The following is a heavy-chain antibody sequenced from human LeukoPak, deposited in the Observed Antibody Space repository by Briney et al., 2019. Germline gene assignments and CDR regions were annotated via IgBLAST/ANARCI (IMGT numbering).Heavy chain of an antibody. J-gene: IGHJ3*01. V-gene: IGHV4-39*01. Sequence: SETLSLTCTVSGGSISSSSYYWGWIRQPPGKGLEWIGSIYYSGTTYYNPSLKSRVTIFVDTSKNEFSLNLSSVTAADTAVYYCSSDILTGYGAFDFWGQGTVVTVSS. CDR2: IYYSGTT. CDR1: GGSISSSSYY. CDR3: SSDILTGYGAFDF. D-gene: IGHD3-9*01.